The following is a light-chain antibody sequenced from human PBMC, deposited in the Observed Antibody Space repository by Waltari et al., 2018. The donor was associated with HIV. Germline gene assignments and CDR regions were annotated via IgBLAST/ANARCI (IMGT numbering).Light chain of an antibody. Sequence: QSVRTQPPPAAKTPRQQVPMSCSGTNSILRHNVVSWFQQAPGGPPKLVIYRNDGRPSGVPERFSGAKSGSLATLAISGVQADEEADYFCASWDDKLSHWVFGVGTKLTV. J-gene: IGLJ3*02. CDR3: ASWDDKLSHWV. CDR2: RND. CDR1: NSILRHNV. V-gene: IGLV1-47*01.